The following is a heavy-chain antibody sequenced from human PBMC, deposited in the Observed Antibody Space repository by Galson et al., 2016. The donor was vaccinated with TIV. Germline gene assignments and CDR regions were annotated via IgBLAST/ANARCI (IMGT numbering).Heavy chain of an antibody. D-gene: IGHD4-17*01. CDR2: IYWDNDE. Sequence: PALVKPTQTLTLSCTFSGFSLNSNGVGVGWIRQPPGKALEWLALIYWDNDERYSPSLKNRLTISKDTSKNQVVLRMTSMDPVDTATYYCAHRRRDNGVLYTLVYWGQGILVTVSS. CDR1: GFSLNSNGVG. CDR3: AHRRRDNGVLYTLVY. J-gene: IGHJ4*02. V-gene: IGHV2-5*02.